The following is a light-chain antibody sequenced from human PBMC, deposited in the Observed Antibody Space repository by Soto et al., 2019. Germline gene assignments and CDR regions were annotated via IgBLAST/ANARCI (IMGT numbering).Light chain of an antibody. V-gene: IGKV3-15*01. Sequence: EIVMTQSPATVSVSPCERVTLSCRARQSVGSNLAWYQQTPGQAPRVVIYDASTRATVIPARFSGSGSGTEFTLTISSLQSEDFAVYYCQQYDTWPLTFGGGTKVDI. CDR1: QSVGSN. J-gene: IGKJ4*01. CDR3: QQYDTWPLT. CDR2: DAS.